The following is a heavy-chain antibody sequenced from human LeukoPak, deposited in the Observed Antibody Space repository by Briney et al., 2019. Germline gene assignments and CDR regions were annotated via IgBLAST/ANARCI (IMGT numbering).Heavy chain of an antibody. CDR1: GYTFTSYA. V-gene: IGHV7-4-1*02. D-gene: IGHD2-2*01. CDR2: INTNTGNP. CDR3: ARVIPARGKPYYFDY. J-gene: IGHJ4*02. Sequence: ASVKVSCKASGYTFTSYAMNWVRQAPGQGLEWMGWINTNTGNPTYAQGFTGRFVFSLDTSVSTAYLQISSLKAEDTAVYYCARVIPARGKPYYFDYWGQGTLVTVSS.